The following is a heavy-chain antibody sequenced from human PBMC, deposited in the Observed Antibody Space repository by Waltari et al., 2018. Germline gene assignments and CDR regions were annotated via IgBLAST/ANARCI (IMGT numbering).Heavy chain of an antibody. D-gene: IGHD6-19*01. CDR1: GGSIRSYY. CDR2: IYTSVST. J-gene: IGHJ4*02. V-gene: IGHV4-4*07. Sequence: QVQLQESGPGLVKPSATLSLTCTVSGGSIRSYYWSWIRQPAGKGLEWIGRIYTSVSTNYNPSLKSRVTMSVDTSKNQFSLKLSSVTAADTAVYYCATIAVAGTNYFDYWGQGTLVTVSS. CDR3: ATIAVAGTNYFDY.